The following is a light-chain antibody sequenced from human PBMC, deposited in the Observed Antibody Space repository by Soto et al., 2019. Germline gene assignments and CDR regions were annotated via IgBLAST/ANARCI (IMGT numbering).Light chain of an antibody. CDR3: SSYTSSSTPYV. CDR1: SSDVGGYDY. CDR2: DVS. Sequence: QSVLTQPASVSGSPGQSITISCTGSSSDVGGYDYVSWYQHHPGKAPKLMIHDVSNRPSGVSNRFSGSKSGNTASLTISGLQAEDEADYYCSSYTSSSTPYVFGTGT. V-gene: IGLV2-14*03. J-gene: IGLJ1*01.